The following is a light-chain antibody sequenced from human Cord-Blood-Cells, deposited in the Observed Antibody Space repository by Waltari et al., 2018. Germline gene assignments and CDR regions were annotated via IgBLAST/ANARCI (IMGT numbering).Light chain of an antibody. Sequence: IQMTQSRSSLSASVGDRVTITCRASQSISSYLNWYQQKPGKAPKLRIYAASSLQSGVPSKFSGSGCGTDVTLTISSLQPEDFATYYCQQSYSTPLTFGGGTKVEIK. CDR2: AAS. CDR3: QQSYSTPLT. CDR1: QSISSY. V-gene: IGKV1-39*01. J-gene: IGKJ4*01.